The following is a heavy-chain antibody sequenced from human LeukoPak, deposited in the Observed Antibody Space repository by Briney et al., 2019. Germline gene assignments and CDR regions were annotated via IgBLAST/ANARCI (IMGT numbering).Heavy chain of an antibody. Sequence: PPGGSLRLSCAASGFTFSSYAMTWVRQAPGRGLEWVSAVSGSGGSTYYADSVKGRFTISRDNSKNTLYLQMNSLRAEDTAVYYCTKNMGIRGYEKSDAFDIWGQGTMVTVSS. CDR3: TKNMGIRGYEKSDAFDI. V-gene: IGHV3-23*01. J-gene: IGHJ3*02. D-gene: IGHD5-12*01. CDR2: VSGSGGST. CDR1: GFTFSSYA.